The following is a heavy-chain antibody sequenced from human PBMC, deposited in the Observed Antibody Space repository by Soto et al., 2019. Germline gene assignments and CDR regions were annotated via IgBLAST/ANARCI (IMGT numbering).Heavy chain of an antibody. CDR3: ARGGYDILTGYYNGDFDY. J-gene: IGHJ4*02. V-gene: IGHV4-31*03. Sequence: QVQLQESGPGLVKPSQTLSLTCTVSGGSISSGGYYWSWIRQHPGKGLEWIGYIYYSGSTYYNPSLKSRVTISVDTSKNQFSLKLSSVPAADTAVYYCARGGYDILTGYYNGDFDYWGQGTLVTVSS. CDR2: IYYSGST. CDR1: GGSISSGGYY. D-gene: IGHD3-9*01.